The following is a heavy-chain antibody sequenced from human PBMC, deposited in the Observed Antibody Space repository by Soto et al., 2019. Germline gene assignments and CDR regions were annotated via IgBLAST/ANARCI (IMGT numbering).Heavy chain of an antibody. CDR1: GDSISSYY. CDR3: ARDSHSTEGIVVLPADGSLYYGMDV. CDR2: IYISGST. Sequence: QVQLQESGPGLVKPSETLSLTCTVSGDSISSYYWNWIRQPAGKGLEWIGRIYISGSTNYNPSLKSRVSMSVDMSKNQFSLKLSSVTAADTAVYYCARDSHSTEGIVVLPADGSLYYGMDVWGQGTTVTVSS. V-gene: IGHV4-4*07. J-gene: IGHJ6*02. D-gene: IGHD2-2*01.